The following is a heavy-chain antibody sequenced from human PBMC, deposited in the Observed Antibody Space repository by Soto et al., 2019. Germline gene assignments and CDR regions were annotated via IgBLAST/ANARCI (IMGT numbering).Heavy chain of an antibody. J-gene: IGHJ4*02. V-gene: IGHV3-74*01. CDR2: ISGDGVTT. CDR1: GFPFSSYW. Sequence: EVQLVESGGDLVQRGGSLRLSCAASGFPFSSYWMHWVRHTPGKGLDWVARISGDGVTTYYADSVTGRFTVSRDNAKNTQSLQISGLRAEDTAVYYCAREYYGLLTGYYTDYWGQGTQVSVSS. CDR3: AREYYGLLTGYYTDY. D-gene: IGHD3-9*01.